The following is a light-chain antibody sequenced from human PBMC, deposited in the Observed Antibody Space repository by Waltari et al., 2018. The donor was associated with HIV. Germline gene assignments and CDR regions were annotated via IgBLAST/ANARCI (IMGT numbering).Light chain of an antibody. Sequence: QSALTQPASVSGSPAQSITISCTGTSSDLGGYNYVSWYQQHPGKAPKLMIYDVTNRPSGVSNRFSGSKSGNTASLTISGLQVEDEADYYCSSYTSSSTWVFGGGTKLTVL. CDR2: DVT. CDR1: SSDLGGYNY. J-gene: IGLJ3*02. V-gene: IGLV2-14*03. CDR3: SSYTSSSTWV.